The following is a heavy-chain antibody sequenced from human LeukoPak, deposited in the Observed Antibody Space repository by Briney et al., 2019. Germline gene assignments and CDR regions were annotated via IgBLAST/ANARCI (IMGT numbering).Heavy chain of an antibody. J-gene: IGHJ2*01. D-gene: IGHD6-19*01. Sequence: SETLSLTCTVSGGSISSYYWSWIRQPPGKGLEWIGFIYYSGSTNYNPSLKSRVTISGDTSKNQFSLKLSSVTAADTAVYYCASAIAVAGTSYWYFDLWGRGTLVTVSS. CDR1: GGSISSYY. CDR2: IYYSGST. CDR3: ASAIAVAGTSYWYFDL. V-gene: IGHV4-59*08.